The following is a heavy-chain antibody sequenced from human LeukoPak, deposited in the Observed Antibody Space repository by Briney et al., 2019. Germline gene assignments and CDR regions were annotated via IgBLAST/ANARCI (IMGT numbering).Heavy chain of an antibody. CDR2: INPNSGGT. CDR1: GYTFTGYY. CDR3: ARGDKWELLYYFDY. Sequence: ALVKVSCKASGYTFTGYYMHWVRQAPGQGLEWMGWINPNSGGTNYAQKFQGRVTMTRDTSISTAYMELSRLRSDDTAVYYCARGDKWELLYYFDYWGQGTLVTVSS. J-gene: IGHJ4*02. V-gene: IGHV1-2*02. D-gene: IGHD1-26*01.